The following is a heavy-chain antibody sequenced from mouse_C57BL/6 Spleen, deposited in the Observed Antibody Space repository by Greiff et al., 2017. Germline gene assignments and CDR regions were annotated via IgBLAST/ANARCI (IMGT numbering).Heavy chain of an antibody. Sequence: VKLQQSGPELVKPGASVKISCKASGYAFSSSWMNWVKQRPGKGLEWIGRIYPGDGDTNYNGKFKGKATLTADKSSSTAYMQLSSLTSEDSAVYFCARRDYGNFYWYFDVWGTVTTVTVSS. V-gene: IGHV1-82*01. CDR2: IYPGDGDT. CDR3: ARRDYGNFYWYFDV. D-gene: IGHD2-1*01. J-gene: IGHJ1*03. CDR1: GYAFSSSW.